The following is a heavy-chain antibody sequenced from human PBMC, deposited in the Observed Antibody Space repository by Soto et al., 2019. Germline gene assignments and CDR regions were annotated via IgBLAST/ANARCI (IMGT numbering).Heavy chain of an antibody. CDR3: AKRSPYSSGWYSPIFDY. Sequence: GSLRLSCAASGFSFSDYAMSWVRQAPGKGLEWVSVISESGGSTHYADSVRGRFTVSRDNSKNSLSLRMNSLRDEDTAVYFCAKRSPYSSGWYSPIFDYWGQGALVTVSS. V-gene: IGHV3-23*01. CDR2: ISESGGST. D-gene: IGHD6-13*01. J-gene: IGHJ4*02. CDR1: GFSFSDYA.